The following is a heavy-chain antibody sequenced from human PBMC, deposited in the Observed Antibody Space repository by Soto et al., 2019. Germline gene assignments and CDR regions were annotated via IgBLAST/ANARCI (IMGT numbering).Heavy chain of an antibody. CDR1: GFSLTTTGVG. V-gene: IGHV2-5*01. Sequence: SGPTLVNPTQTLTLTCTFSGFSLTTTGVGVGWIRQPPGKPLEWLALIYWNGDERYTPSLKSRLTITKDTSKNQVVLKMTNMDPQDTATYCCARSVIMGDMHRTFDPWGQGTLVTVSS. J-gene: IGHJ5*02. CDR3: ARSVIMGDMHRTFDP. D-gene: IGHD2-21*01. CDR2: IYWNGDE.